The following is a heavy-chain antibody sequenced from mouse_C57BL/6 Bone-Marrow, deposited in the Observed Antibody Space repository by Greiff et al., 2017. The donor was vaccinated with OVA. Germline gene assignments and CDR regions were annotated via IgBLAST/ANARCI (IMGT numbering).Heavy chain of an antibody. Sequence: QVQLQQPGAELVMPGASVKLSCKASGYTFTSYWMHWVKQRPGQGLEWIGEIDPSDSYTNYNQKFTGKSTLTVDKSSSTAYMQLSSLTSEDSAVYYCARWDYYGSSYGYWGQGTTLTVSS. CDR1: GYTFTSYW. D-gene: IGHD1-1*01. CDR2: IDPSDSYT. CDR3: ARWDYYGSSYGY. J-gene: IGHJ2*01. V-gene: IGHV1-69*01.